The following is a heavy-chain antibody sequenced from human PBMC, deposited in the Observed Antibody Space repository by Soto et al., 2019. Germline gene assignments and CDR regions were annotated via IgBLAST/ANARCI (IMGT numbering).Heavy chain of an antibody. Sequence: QVQLQESGPGLVKPSGTLSLTCAVSSGSISSSNWWSWVRQPPGKGLEWIGEIYHSGSTNYNPSLKSRVTISVDKSKNQFSLKLRFVTAADTAVYYCAREVKGCSGGSCYSSGEWFDPWGQGTLVTVSS. CDR3: AREVKGCSGGSCYSSGEWFDP. J-gene: IGHJ5*02. CDR2: IYHSGST. D-gene: IGHD2-15*01. V-gene: IGHV4-4*02. CDR1: SGSISSSNW.